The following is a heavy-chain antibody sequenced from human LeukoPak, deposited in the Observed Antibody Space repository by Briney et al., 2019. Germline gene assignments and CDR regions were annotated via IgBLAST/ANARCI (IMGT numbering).Heavy chain of an antibody. J-gene: IGHJ6*03. CDR3: ARAGTDDYYYYYYYYYYMDV. V-gene: IGHV4-59*08. CDR1: GGSISSYY. CDR2: IYYRGCT. D-gene: IGHD3-22*01. Sequence: SETLSLTCTVSGGSISSYYWSWLRQPPGKGLAWIGYIYYRGCTNYNPCLKSRVTISVDTSKNQFSLKLSSVTAADTAVYYCARAGTDDYYYYYYYYYYMDVWGKGTTVTVSS.